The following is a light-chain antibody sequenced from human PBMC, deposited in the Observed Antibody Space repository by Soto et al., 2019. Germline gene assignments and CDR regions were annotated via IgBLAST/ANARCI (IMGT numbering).Light chain of an antibody. V-gene: IGLV7-43*01. CDR3: LLFYGGAQPWV. J-gene: IGLJ3*02. Sequence: QAVVTQEPSLTVSPGGTVTLTCASSTGAVTSGYYPNWFQQKPGQAPRALIYTTSNEHSWTPARFSGSLLGGKAALTLSGVQPEDEADYYCLLFYGGAQPWVFGGGTKLTVL. CDR1: TGAVTSGYY. CDR2: TTS.